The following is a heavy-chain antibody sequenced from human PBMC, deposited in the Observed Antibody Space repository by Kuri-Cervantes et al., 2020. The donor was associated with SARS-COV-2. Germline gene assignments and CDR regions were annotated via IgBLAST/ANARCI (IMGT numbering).Heavy chain of an antibody. CDR2: INHSGST. CDR1: GGSVNNDQDY. Sequence: SETLSLTCTVSGGSVNNDQDYWSWIRQPPGKGLEWIGEINHSGSTNYKPSLKSRVTISVDTSKNQFSLKLSSVTAADTAVYYCAGQLGPQYFDYWGQGTLVTVSS. V-gene: IGHV4-61*01. CDR3: AGQLGPQYFDY. J-gene: IGHJ4*02. D-gene: IGHD6-6*01.